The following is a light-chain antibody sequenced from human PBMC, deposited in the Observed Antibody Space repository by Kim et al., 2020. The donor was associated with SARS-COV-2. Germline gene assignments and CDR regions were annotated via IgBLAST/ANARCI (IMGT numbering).Light chain of an antibody. CDR2: EVA. CDR3: VSHTITTSLV. J-gene: IGLJ3*02. CDR1: SSDIGRYNH. Sequence: QSALAQPASVSGSPGQSITISCTGTSSDIGRYNHVSWYQQHPGKAPELIIYEVARRPSGVSYRFSGFKSGNTASLTISGLRAEDEADYFCVSHTITTSLVFGGGTQLTVL. V-gene: IGLV2-14*03.